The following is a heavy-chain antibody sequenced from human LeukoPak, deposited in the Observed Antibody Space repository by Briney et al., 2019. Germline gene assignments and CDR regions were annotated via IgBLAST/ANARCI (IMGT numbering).Heavy chain of an antibody. Sequence: GGSLRLSCAASGFTFSSYWMHWVRQAPGKGLVWVSRINSDGSSTIYADSVKGRFTIYSDNAKNTLYVQMNRLRAEDTAVYYCARGPYGSATDYWGQGTLVTVSS. J-gene: IGHJ4*02. CDR3: ARGPYGSATDY. CDR1: GFTFSSYW. CDR2: INSDGSST. D-gene: IGHD3-10*01. V-gene: IGHV3-74*01.